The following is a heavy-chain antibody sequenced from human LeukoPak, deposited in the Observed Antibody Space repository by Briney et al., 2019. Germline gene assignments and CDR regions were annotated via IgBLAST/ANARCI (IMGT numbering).Heavy chain of an antibody. CDR1: GFTFSSYG. D-gene: IGHD3-10*01. CDR2: ISGSGGIT. CDR3: ARVLGGSGSYSYFDY. J-gene: IGHJ4*02. Sequence: GGTLRLSCAASGFTFSSYGMSWVRQAPGKGLEWVSGISGSGGITYYADSVKGRFTISRDNAKNSLFLQMNSLRAEDTAVYYCARVLGGSGSYSYFDYWGQGTLVTVSS. V-gene: IGHV3-23*01.